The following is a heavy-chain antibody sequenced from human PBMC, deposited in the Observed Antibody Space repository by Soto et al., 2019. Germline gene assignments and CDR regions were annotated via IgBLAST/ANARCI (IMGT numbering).Heavy chain of an antibody. V-gene: IGHV1-2*04. D-gene: IGHD5-12*01. Sequence: SVKVSFKASGYTFTCYYMHWVRQAPGQGLEWMGWINPNSGGTNYAQKFQGWVTMTRDTSISTAYMELSRLRSDDTAVYYCARAISSIDSGYERNAFDIWGQGTMVTVSS. CDR3: ARAISSIDSGYERNAFDI. J-gene: IGHJ3*02. CDR2: INPNSGGT. CDR1: GYTFTCYY.